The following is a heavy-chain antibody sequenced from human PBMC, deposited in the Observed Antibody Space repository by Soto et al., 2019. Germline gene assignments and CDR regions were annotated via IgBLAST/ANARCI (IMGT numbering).Heavy chain of an antibody. V-gene: IGHV2-5*02. D-gene: IGHD3-9*01. J-gene: IGHJ4*02. CDR2: IYWDDSK. CDR3: AHKGPEDWPLDY. CDR1: GFSLSTSGVG. Sequence: QITLKESGPTLVRPTQTLTLTCAFSGFSLSTSGVGVGWIRQPPGKALEWLAVIYWDDSKHYSPSLRSRRTITKDTAKNQVFLTMTNMDPMDTGTYYCAHKGPEDWPLDYWGQGTLVTVSS.